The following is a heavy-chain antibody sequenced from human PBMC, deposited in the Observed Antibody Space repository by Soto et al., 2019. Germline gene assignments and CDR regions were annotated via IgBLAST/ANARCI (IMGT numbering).Heavy chain of an antibody. CDR3: ARLLLWFGDLHYYMDF. CDR2: IYYSGST. Sequence: SETLSLTCTVSGGSISSYYWSWIRQPPGKGLEWIGYIYYSGSTNYNPSLKSRVTISVDTSKNQFSLKLSSVTAADTAVYYCARLLLWFGDLHYYMDFWGQGTTVTVSS. D-gene: IGHD3-10*01. CDR1: GGSISSYY. J-gene: IGHJ6*03. V-gene: IGHV4-59*01.